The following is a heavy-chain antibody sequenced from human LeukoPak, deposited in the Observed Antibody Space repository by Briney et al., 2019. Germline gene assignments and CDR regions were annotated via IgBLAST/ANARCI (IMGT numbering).Heavy chain of an antibody. CDR2: INPSGGST. Sequence: ASVKVSCKASGYTFTSYYMHWVRQAPGQGLEWMGIINPSGGSTSYAQKFQGRVTMTRDTSTSTVYMELSSLRSEDTAVYYCARVLCSSTSCSSSPWFDPWGQGTLVTVSS. V-gene: IGHV1-46*01. CDR3: ARVLCSSTSCSSSPWFDP. D-gene: IGHD2-2*01. CDR1: GYTFTSYY. J-gene: IGHJ5*02.